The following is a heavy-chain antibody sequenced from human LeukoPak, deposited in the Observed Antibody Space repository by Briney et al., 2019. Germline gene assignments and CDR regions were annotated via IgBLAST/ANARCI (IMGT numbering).Heavy chain of an antibody. V-gene: IGHV4-30-4*01. J-gene: IGHJ5*02. CDR3: ARPYYYGSRIDP. Sequence: SETLSLTCTVFGVSISSGDYYWSWIRQPPGKGLEWIGYAYYSGSTYYNPSLKSRVTISVDTSKSQFSLKLSSVTAADTAVYYCARPYYYGSRIDPWGQGTRVTVSS. CDR1: GVSISSGDYY. D-gene: IGHD3-22*01. CDR2: AYYSGST.